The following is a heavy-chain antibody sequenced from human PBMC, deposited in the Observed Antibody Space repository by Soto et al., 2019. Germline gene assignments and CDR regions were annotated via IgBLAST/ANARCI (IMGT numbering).Heavy chain of an antibody. V-gene: IGHV3-30*18. D-gene: IGHD6-13*01. CDR1: GFPFSTYG. CDR3: AKDGEQQLVYYYYGMDV. CDR2: ISYDGSNK. Sequence: QVQLVESGGGVVQPGRSLRLSCAASGFPFSTYGMHWVRQAPGKGLEWVTVISYDGSNKYYADSVKGRFTISRDNSKNTLYLQMNSLRPEDTAVYYCAKDGEQQLVYYYYGMDVWVQGPTVTVSS. J-gene: IGHJ6*02.